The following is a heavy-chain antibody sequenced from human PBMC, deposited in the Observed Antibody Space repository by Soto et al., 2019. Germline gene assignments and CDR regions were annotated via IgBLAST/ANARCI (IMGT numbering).Heavy chain of an antibody. CDR3: AKGLGGNYYYYMDV. CDR1: GFTFSSYA. J-gene: IGHJ6*03. CDR2: IMGSGGST. D-gene: IGHD5-12*01. Sequence: GGSLRLSCAASGFTFSSYAMSWVRQAPRKGLEWVSAIMGSGGSTYYADSVKGRFTISRDNSKNTLYLQMNSLRAEDTAVDYCAKGLGGNYYYYMDVWGKGTTVTVSS. V-gene: IGHV3-23*01.